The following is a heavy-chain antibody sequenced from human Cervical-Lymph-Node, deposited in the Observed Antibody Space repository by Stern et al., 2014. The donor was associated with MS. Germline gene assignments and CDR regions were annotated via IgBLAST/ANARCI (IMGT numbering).Heavy chain of an antibody. CDR1: GGSFSGYY. J-gene: IGHJ4*02. V-gene: IGHV4-34*01. Sequence: QVQLQQWGAGLLKPSETLSLTCAVYGGSFSGYYWSWIPQPPGKGLEWIGEINPSGSTKYNPALKKRVTIPVDTSTNQFSLKLSSVTAADTAVYYCARRRFARDSSSWFDXXXQGTLVTVSS. CDR3: ARRRFARDSSSWFDX. D-gene: IGHD6-13*01. CDR2: INPSGST.